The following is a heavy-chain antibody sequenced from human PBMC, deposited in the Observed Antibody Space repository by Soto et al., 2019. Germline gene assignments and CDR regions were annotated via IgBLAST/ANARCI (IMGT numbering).Heavy chain of an antibody. CDR3: TRAIAAAGTRWFDP. J-gene: IGHJ5*02. V-gene: IGHV3-49*03. Sequence: GGSLRLSCTASGFTFGDYAMSWFRQAPGKGLEWVGFIRSKAYGGTTEYAASVKGRFTISRDDSKSIAYLQMNSLKTEDTAVYHCTRAIAAAGTRWFDPWGQGTLVTVSS. CDR1: GFTFGDYA. CDR2: IRSKAYGGTT. D-gene: IGHD6-13*01.